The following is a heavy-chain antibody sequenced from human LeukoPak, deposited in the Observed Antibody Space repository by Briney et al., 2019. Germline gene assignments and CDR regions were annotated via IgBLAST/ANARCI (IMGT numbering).Heavy chain of an antibody. CDR1: GFTFSRYW. Sequence: GGSLRLSCVASGFTFSRYWMSWVRQAPGKGLEWVAKIKQDGSGEYYLDSVKGRFTISRDNAKNSLYLQMNSLRADATAVYFCTTGYSSGWYNEGNYWGQGTLVTVSS. CDR3: TTGYSSGWYNEGNY. V-gene: IGHV3-7*01. CDR2: IKQDGSGE. D-gene: IGHD6-19*01. J-gene: IGHJ4*02.